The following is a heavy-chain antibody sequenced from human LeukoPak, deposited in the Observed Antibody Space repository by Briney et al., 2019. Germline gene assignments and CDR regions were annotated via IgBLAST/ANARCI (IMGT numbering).Heavy chain of an antibody. CDR1: GFTFSSYG. CDR3: TTDPGYGVYVKA. Sequence: GGSLRLSCAASGFTFSSYGMHWVRQAPGKGLEWVAVIWYDGSNKYYADSVKGRFTISRDNSKNTLYLQMNSLRAEDTAVYYCTTDPGYGVYVKAWGQGTLVTVSS. CDR2: IWYDGSNK. D-gene: IGHD5/OR15-5a*01. J-gene: IGHJ4*02. V-gene: IGHV3-33*01.